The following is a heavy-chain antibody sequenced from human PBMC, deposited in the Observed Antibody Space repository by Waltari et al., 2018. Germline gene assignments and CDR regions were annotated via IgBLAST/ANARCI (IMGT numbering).Heavy chain of an antibody. CDR3: AKGFYYDSSGYFDY. D-gene: IGHD3-22*01. CDR1: GFPFDDYA. J-gene: IGHJ4*02. CDR2: ISWNSGYI. Sequence: EVQPVESWGGLVQPGRSLSLPCASSGFPFDDYAMYWVRQAPGKGLEWVSGISWNSGYIGYADSVKGRFTISRDNAKNSLYLQMNSLRAQDTALYFCAKGFYYDSSGYFDYWGQGTLVTVSS. V-gene: IGHV3-9*01.